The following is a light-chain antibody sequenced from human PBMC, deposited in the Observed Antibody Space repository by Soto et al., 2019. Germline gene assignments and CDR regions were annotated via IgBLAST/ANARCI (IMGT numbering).Light chain of an antibody. V-gene: IGLV2-14*01. CDR3: SSYTTRSTLV. J-gene: IGLJ2*01. CDR2: EVS. Sequence: QSALTQPASVSGSPGQSITISCTGTSSDIGGYNSVSWYQQHPGKAPKLMLFEVSDRPSGVSNRFSGSKSSNTASLTISGLQAEDEADYYCSSYTTRSTLVFGGGTKLTVL. CDR1: SSDIGGYNS.